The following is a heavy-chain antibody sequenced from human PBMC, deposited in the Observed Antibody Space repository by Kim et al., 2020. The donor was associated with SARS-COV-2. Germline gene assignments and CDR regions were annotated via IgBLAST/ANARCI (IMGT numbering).Heavy chain of an antibody. J-gene: IGHJ4*02. Sequence: KYSQKFQGRVTITRDTSASTAYMELSSLRSEDTAVYYCASYSSGWPRFNYWGQGTLVTVSS. V-gene: IGHV1-3*01. CDR3: ASYSSGWPRFNY. D-gene: IGHD6-19*01.